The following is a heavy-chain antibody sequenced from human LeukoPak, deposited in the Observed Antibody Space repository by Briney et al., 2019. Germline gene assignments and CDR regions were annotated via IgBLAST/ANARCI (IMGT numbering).Heavy chain of an antibody. CDR2: IYYSGST. Sequence: SETLSLTCTASGGSISSYYWSWIRQPPGKGLEWIGYIYYSGSTNYNPSLKSRVTISVDTSKNQFSLKLSSVTAADTAVYYCARTYYYDSSGYYYRGPFDYWGQGTLVTVSS. CDR1: GGSISSYY. J-gene: IGHJ4*02. D-gene: IGHD3-22*01. CDR3: ARTYYYDSSGYYYRGPFDY. V-gene: IGHV4-59*01.